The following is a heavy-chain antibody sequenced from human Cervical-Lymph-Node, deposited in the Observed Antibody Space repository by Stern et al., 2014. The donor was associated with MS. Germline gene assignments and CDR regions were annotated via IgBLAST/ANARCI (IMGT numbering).Heavy chain of an antibody. V-gene: IGHV4-39*01. Sequence: QLQLQESGPGLVKPSETLSLTCTVSGGSISSSSYYWGWIRQPPGKGLEWIGSIYYSGSTYYNPSLKVRVTISVDTSKNQFSLKLSSVTAADTAVYYCARWAYSSGWYNWFDPWGQGTLVTVSS. CDR2: IYYSGST. CDR3: ARWAYSSGWYNWFDP. J-gene: IGHJ5*02. D-gene: IGHD3-22*01. CDR1: GGSISSSSYY.